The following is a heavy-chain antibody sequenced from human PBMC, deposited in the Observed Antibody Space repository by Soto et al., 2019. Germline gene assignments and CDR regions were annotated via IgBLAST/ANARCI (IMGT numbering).Heavy chain of an antibody. J-gene: IGHJ2*01. CDR1: GDSVSSNSAT. CDR2: TYYRSKWYN. CDR3: AREVAGYKYGQWYFDL. D-gene: IGHD5-18*01. V-gene: IGHV6-1*01. Sequence: SQTLSLTCAISGDSVSSNSATWTWIRQSPSRGLEWLGKTYYRSKWYNDYAESVKSRITINSDTSKNQFSLQLNSVTLEDTAVYYCAREVAGYKYGQWYFDLWGR.